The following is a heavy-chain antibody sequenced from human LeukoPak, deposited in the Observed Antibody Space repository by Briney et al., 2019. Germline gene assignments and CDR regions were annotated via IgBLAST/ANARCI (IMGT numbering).Heavy chain of an antibody. J-gene: IGHJ5*01. D-gene: IGHD3-22*01. V-gene: IGHV4-39*01. CDR1: GGSISSSSYY. CDR2: IYYSGST. Sequence: SETLSLNCTVSGGSISSSSYYWGWIRQPPGKGLEWLGSIYYSGSTYYSPSLKSRVTISVDTSKNQFSLKLSSVTAADTAVYYCAGDSSGYYYDSWGQGTLVTVSS. CDR3: AGDSSGYYYDS.